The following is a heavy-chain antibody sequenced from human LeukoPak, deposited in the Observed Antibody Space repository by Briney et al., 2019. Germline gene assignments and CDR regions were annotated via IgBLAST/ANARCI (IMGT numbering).Heavy chain of an antibody. V-gene: IGHV3-21*01. Sequence: PGGSLRLSCAASGFTFSSYSMNWVRQAPGKGLEWVSSISSRSSYIYYADSVKGRFTISRDNAQDSLYLQINSLRAEDTAVYYCARQVVVTRDYWGQGTLITVSS. CDR2: ISSRSSYI. CDR1: GFTFSSYS. CDR3: ARQVVVTRDY. D-gene: IGHD3-22*01. J-gene: IGHJ4*02.